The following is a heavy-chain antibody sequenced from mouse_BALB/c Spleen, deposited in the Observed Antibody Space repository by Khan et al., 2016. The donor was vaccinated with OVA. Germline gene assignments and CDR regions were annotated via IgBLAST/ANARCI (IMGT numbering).Heavy chain of an antibody. J-gene: IGHJ2*01. CDR3: ARGDGYYVYCDY. D-gene: IGHD2-3*01. CDR2: IYPGSDNA. V-gene: IGHV1-81*01. CDR1: GYTFTYYV. Sequence: QVQLQQSGPELVKPGALVKMSCKASGYTFTYYVITWVKQRTGQGLEWIGEIYPGSDNAYYNERFKGKATLTADKSSNTTHMQLSSLTSEDSAVYFCARGDGYYVYCDYWGQGTALTVSS.